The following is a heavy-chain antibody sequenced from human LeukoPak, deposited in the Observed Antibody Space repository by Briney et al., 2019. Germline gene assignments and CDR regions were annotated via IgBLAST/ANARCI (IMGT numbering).Heavy chain of an antibody. CDR2: MNPNSGNT. CDR1: GYTFTSYD. J-gene: IGHJ3*02. Sequence: ASVKVSCKASGYTFTSYDINWVRQATGQGLEWMGWMNPNSGNTGYAQKFQGRVTMTRNTSISTAYMELSRLRSEDTAVYYCASRPEYYYDSSGYPPEDAFDIWGQGTMVTVSS. D-gene: IGHD3-22*01. V-gene: IGHV1-8*01. CDR3: ASRPEYYYDSSGYPPEDAFDI.